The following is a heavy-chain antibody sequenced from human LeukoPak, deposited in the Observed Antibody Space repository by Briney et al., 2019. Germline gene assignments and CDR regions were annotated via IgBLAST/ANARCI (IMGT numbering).Heavy chain of an antibody. CDR3: ASFSPTTATFDY. D-gene: IGHD1-26*01. CDR1: GYTLTSYV. J-gene: IGHJ4*02. CDR2: ISGYNGNT. Sequence: ASVKISCKPSGYTLTSYVISWVRQAPGQGLEWMGWISGYNGNTNYAQKLQGRVTMTTDTSTSTAYMELTSLRSDDTAVYYCASFSPTTATFDYWGQGTLVTVSS. V-gene: IGHV1-18*01.